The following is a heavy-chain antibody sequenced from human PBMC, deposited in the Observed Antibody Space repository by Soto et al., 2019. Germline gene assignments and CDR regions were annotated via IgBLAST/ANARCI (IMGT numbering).Heavy chain of an antibody. Sequence: EVRLEESGGGLIQPGGSLRLSCTAYGLGVRNNYMSWVRQAPGMGLEWVSVIYNDGTTYYADSVKGRFTLSRDTSKNTLSLQMDSLRAEDTAVYYCVRGVTVLRDSGGYSLYFDYWGQGTLVTVSS. V-gene: IGHV3-53*01. J-gene: IGHJ4*02. CDR3: VRGVTVLRDSGGYSLYFDY. CDR2: IYNDGTT. CDR1: GLGVRNNY. D-gene: IGHD5-12*01.